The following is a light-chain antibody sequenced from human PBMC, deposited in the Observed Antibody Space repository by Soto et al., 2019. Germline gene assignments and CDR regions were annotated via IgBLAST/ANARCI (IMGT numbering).Light chain of an antibody. V-gene: IGKV2D-29*02. CDR2: EVS. CDR1: QSLLHITGETF. J-gene: IGKJ5*01. Sequence: DVVMTQTPLSLSVAPGQPASICCKSSQSLLHITGETFLFWYLQKPGQSPQLLIYEVSTRVSGVPDRFSGSGSGTDFTLEISRVETDDVGIYYCMQSTQLPPTFGQGTQLEIK. CDR3: MQSTQLPPT.